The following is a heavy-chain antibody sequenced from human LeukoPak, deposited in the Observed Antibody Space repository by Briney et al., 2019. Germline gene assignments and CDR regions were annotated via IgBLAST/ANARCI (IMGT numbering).Heavy chain of an antibody. Sequence: SETLSLTCTVSGYSISTGYYWDWIRQPPGQGLEWIGTFYHGGSTYYNPSLKSRVTISVDTSKNQFSLNLTSVTAADTAVYYCARDQFPTVSLDYWGQGTLVTVSS. J-gene: IGHJ4*02. CDR1: GYSISTGYY. CDR2: FYHGGST. V-gene: IGHV4-38-2*02. D-gene: IGHD4-17*01. CDR3: ARDQFPTVSLDY.